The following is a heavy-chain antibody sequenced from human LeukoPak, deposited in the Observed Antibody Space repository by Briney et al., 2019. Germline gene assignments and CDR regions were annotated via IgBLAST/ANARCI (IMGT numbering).Heavy chain of an antibody. D-gene: IGHD4-17*01. CDR3: ARERNYGDYGNAFDV. V-gene: IGHV1-69*04. J-gene: IGHJ3*01. Sequence: SVKVSCKASGGTFSSYAISWVRQAPGQGLEWMGRIIPILGIANYAQKFQGRVTMTRDTSITTAYMELTRLRSDDTTIYYCARERNYGDYGNAFDVWGQGTKVTVSS. CDR1: GGTFSSYA. CDR2: IIPILGIA.